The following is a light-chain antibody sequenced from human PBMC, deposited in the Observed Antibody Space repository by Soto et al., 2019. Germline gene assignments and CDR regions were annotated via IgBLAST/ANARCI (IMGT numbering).Light chain of an antibody. V-gene: IGLV2-14*03. Sequence: QSVLPQPASVSGSPGQSTTISCTGTSSDVGAYDYVSWYQQHPDKAPKLMIYEVSNRPSGVSNRFSGSKSVNTATLTISGLQAEDEADYYCSSYTSSSTRVFGTGTKVTVL. J-gene: IGLJ1*01. CDR1: SSDVGAYDY. CDR3: SSYTSSSTRV. CDR2: EVS.